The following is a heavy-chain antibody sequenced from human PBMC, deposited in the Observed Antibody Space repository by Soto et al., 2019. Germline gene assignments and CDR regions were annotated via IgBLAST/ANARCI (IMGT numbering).Heavy chain of an antibody. Sequence: SETLSLTCIVSGGSISSSSDYWGWIRQPPGKGLEWIGSINYSGNTYYSPSLQIQITMSVDTSKNHFSLKVNSVTAADTAIYYCARIVIGGSNWFDPWGQGTLVTVS. D-gene: IGHD3-16*02. V-gene: IGHV4-39*02. CDR3: ARIVIGGSNWFDP. CDR2: INYSGNT. J-gene: IGHJ5*02. CDR1: GGSISSSSDY.